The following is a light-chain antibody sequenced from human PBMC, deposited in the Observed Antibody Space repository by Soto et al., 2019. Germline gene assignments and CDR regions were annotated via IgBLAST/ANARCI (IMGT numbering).Light chain of an antibody. CDR1: QSLLHSNGCNY. CDR2: LGS. V-gene: IGKV2-28*01. J-gene: IGKJ1*01. Sequence: DIVMTQSPLSLPVTPGEPASISCRSSQSLLHSNGCNYLGWDLQKPGQAPQLLIYLGSNRASGVPSRFSGSGSGTEFTLTISSLQPDDFATYYCQHYNSYSEAFGQGTKVDIK. CDR3: QHYNSYSEA.